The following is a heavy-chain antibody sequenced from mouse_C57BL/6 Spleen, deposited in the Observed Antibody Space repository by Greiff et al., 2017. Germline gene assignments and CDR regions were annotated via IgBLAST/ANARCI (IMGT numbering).Heavy chain of an antibody. J-gene: IGHJ3*01. CDR3: AREDYYGSSRFAY. CDR2: IWSDGST. D-gene: IGHD1-1*01. Sequence: VQRVESGPGLVAPSQSLSITCTVSGFSLTSYGVHWVRQPPGKGLEWLVVIWSDGSTTYNSAIKSRLGISKDNSKSQVFLKMNSLQTDDTARYYCAREDYYGSSRFAYWGQGTLVTVSA. CDR1: GFSLTSYG. V-gene: IGHV2-6*03.